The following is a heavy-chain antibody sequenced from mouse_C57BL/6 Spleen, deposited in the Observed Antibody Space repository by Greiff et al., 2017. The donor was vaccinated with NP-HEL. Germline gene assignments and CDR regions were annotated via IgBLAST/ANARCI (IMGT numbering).Heavy chain of an antibody. V-gene: IGHV1-82*01. J-gene: IGHJ1*03. CDR1: GYAFSSSW. CDR2: IYPGDGDT. CDR3: ARSYYCGSSYGYFDV. Sequence: VQLQQSGPELVKPGASVKISCKASGYAFSSSWMNWVKQRPGKGLEWIGRIYPGDGDTNYNGKFKGKATLNADKSSSTAYRQLSSLTSEDSAVYFCARSYYCGSSYGYFDVWGTGTTVTVSS. D-gene: IGHD1-1*01.